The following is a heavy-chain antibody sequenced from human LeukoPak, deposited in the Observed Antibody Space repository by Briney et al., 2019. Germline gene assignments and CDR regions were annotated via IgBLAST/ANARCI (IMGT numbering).Heavy chain of an antibody. CDR1: GFTFSSYS. V-gene: IGHV3-21*01. CDR2: ISSSSSYI. J-gene: IGHJ4*02. Sequence: GGSLRLSCAASGFTFSSYSMNWVRQAPGRGLEWVSSISSSSSYIYYADSVKGRFTISRDNAKNSLYLQMNSLRAEDTAVYYCARGTSSRELPMSDYWGQGTLVTVSS. D-gene: IGHD3-10*01. CDR3: ARGTSSRELPMSDY.